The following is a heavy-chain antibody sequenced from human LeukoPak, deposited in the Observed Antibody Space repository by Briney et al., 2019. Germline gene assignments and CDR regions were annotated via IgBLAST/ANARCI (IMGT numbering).Heavy chain of an antibody. J-gene: IGHJ4*02. CDR3: ATVGYSSWYTFCY. CDR1: GFIVSANF. Sequence: GVSLRLSCEASGFIVSANFMNGVRQAPGKGLEWVSVMYSVGTTYYADSVTGRFTDSRDPSKNTLYLQVNNLRAEDTAVYYCATVGYSSWYTFCYWGQGTLVTVSS. D-gene: IGHD6-13*01. CDR2: MYSVGTT. V-gene: IGHV3-66*01.